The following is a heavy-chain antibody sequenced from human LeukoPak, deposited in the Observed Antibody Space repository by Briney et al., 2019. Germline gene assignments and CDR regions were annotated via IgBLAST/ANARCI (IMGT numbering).Heavy chain of an antibody. Sequence: PSETLSLTCAVHGGSLSGHYWTWVRQPPGKGLKWIGEIDHTGDTNYQPSLKSRVTMSVDTSKNQFSLKLRSVTAAETAMYYCAKGRRVRNYEYWFDPWGQGTLVTVSS. CDR3: AKGRRVRNYEYWFDP. J-gene: IGHJ5*02. CDR1: GGSLSGHY. CDR2: IDHTGDT. V-gene: IGHV4-34*01. D-gene: IGHD4-11*01.